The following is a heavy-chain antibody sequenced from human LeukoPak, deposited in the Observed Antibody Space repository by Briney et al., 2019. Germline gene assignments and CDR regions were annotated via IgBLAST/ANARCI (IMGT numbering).Heavy chain of an antibody. CDR1: GGSISGYY. CDR3: VRFGVNYDMDV. J-gene: IGHJ6*02. Sequence: PSETLSLTCSVSGGSISGYYWTWVRQSPGKGLEWIGQIHYSGRADYNPSLKSRITISVDMSGNQISLRLSSVTAADTAIYYCVRFGVNYDMDVWGQGTTVTVFS. CDR2: IHYSGRA. D-gene: IGHD3-16*01. V-gene: IGHV4-59*01.